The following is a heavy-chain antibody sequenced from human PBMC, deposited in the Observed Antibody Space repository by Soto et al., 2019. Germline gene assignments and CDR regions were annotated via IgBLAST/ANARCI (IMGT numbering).Heavy chain of an antibody. CDR2: ISYDGSNK. CDR1: GFIFSSYG. D-gene: IGHD6-19*01. CDR3: AKAGYSSGWYEDYFDY. V-gene: IGHV3-30*18. Sequence: GGSLRLSCGASGFIFSSYGMHWVRQAPGKGLEWVAVISYDGSNKYYADSVKGRFTISRDNSKNTLYLQMNSLRAEDTAVYYCAKAGYSSGWYEDYFDYWGQGTLVTVSS. J-gene: IGHJ4*02.